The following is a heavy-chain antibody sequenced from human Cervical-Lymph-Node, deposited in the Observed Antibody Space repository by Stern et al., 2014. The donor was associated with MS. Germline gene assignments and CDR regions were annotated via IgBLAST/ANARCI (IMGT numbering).Heavy chain of an antibody. J-gene: IGHJ4*02. V-gene: IGHV1-2*02. CDR3: ARGYPFFDN. CDR2: INPDTGAA. Sequence: VQLVESGAEVKKPGASVKVSCTASGYTFTDFFLHWVRQAPGQGLEWVGWINPDTGAAKSAQKVKGRVTFTRDTSINTLYMQLNRLKSDDTAVFYCARGYPFFDNWGQGTLVTVSS. D-gene: IGHD2-15*01. CDR1: GYTFTDFF.